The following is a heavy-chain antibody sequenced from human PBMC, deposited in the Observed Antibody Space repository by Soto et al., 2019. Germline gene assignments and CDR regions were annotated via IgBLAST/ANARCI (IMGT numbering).Heavy chain of an antibody. CDR2: INNSSSYT. D-gene: IGHD6-13*01. CDR1: GFTFSDYY. J-gene: IGHJ2*01. CDR3: AGTIAAAGGRRYFDL. Sequence: QVQLVESGGGLVKPGGSLRLSCAASGFTFSDYYMSWIRQAPGKGLEWISYINNSSSYTNYADSVKGRFTISRDNAQNALYLQLYSLRAEDTAVYYGAGTIAAAGGRRYFDLWGRGTLVTVSS. V-gene: IGHV3-11*05.